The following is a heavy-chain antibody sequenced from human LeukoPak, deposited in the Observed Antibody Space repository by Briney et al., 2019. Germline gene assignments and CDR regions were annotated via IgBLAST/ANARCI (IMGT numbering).Heavy chain of an antibody. D-gene: IGHD3-10*01. V-gene: IGHV5-51*01. CDR3: ARLGEPRYYFDY. Sequence: GESLKISCKGSGYSFTTYWIAWVRQMPGKGLEWMGIIYLGDSDTRYSPSFQGQVTISADKSTSTAYLQWSSLKASDTAIYYCARLGEPRYYFDYWGQGTLVTVSS. CDR1: GYSFTTYW. J-gene: IGHJ4*02. CDR2: IYLGDSDT.